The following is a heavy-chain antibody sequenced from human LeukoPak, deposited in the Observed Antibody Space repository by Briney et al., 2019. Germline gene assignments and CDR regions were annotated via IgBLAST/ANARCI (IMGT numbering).Heavy chain of an antibody. CDR3: AKKVGLVSAPLYYFDV. CDR1: AFTFSIYS. V-gene: IGHV3-23*01. Sequence: GGSLRLFCAASAFTFSIYSTSSARQAPGEGLEWVSAISGPAGSWDYADSVKGRFTISRDNSKNTLFLQMNSLRADDTAIYYCAKKVGLVSAPLYYFDVWGQGTLVTVSS. D-gene: IGHD5/OR15-5a*01. J-gene: IGHJ4*02. CDR2: ISGPAGSW.